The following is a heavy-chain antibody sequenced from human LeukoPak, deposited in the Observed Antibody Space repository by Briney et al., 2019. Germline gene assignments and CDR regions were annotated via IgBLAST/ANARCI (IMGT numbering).Heavy chain of an antibody. V-gene: IGHV3-23*01. J-gene: IGHJ4*02. CDR2: ISGGGTT. D-gene: IGHD3-22*01. CDR1: GFPFSSYA. CDR3: AKSDYYDSSGHPSSFEY. Sequence: PGGSLRLSCAASGFPFSSYAMSSVRQAPGKGLEWVSAISGGGTTYYADSVKGRFTISRDNSKNTLYLQMNSLIAEDTAVYYCAKSDYYDSSGHPSSFEYWGQGTLVTVSS.